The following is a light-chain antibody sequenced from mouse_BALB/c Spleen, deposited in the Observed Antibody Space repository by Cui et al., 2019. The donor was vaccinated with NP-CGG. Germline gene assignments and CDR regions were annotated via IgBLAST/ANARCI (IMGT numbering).Light chain of an antibody. J-gene: IGLJ1*01. CDR3: ALWYSNHWV. V-gene: IGLV1*01. Sequence: QAVVTQESALTTLPGETVTLTCPSSTGAVTTSNYANWVQEKPDHLFTGLIGGTNNRAPGVPARFSGSLIGDKAALTITGAQTEDEAIYFCALWYSNHWVFGGGTKLTVL. CDR1: TGAVTTSNY. CDR2: GTN.